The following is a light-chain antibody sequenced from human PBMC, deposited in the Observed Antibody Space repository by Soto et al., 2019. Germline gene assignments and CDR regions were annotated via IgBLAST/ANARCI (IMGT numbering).Light chain of an antibody. CDR3: CSYAGSSTLV. CDR1: SSDVGSYNL. Sequence: QSALTQPASVSGSPGQSITISCTGTSSDVGSYNLVSWYQHHPGKAPKLMIYEGSKRPSGVSNHFSGSKSGNTASLTISGLQAEDEADYYCCSYAGSSTLVFGGGTKLTVL. CDR2: EGS. J-gene: IGLJ2*01. V-gene: IGLV2-23*01.